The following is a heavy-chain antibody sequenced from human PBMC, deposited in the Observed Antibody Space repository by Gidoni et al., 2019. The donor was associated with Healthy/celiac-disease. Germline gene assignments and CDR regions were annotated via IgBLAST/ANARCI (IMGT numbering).Heavy chain of an antibody. CDR3: AKAVAGPYNWFDP. CDR1: GFTFSSYA. J-gene: IGHJ5*02. D-gene: IGHD6-19*01. Sequence: EVQLLESGGGLVQPGGSLRLSCAASGFTFSSYAMSWVSQAPGKGLEGFSAISGSGGSTYYADSVKGRFTISRDNSKNTLYLQMNSLRAEDTAVYYCAKAVAGPYNWFDPWGQGTLVTVSS. CDR2: ISGSGGST. V-gene: IGHV3-23*01.